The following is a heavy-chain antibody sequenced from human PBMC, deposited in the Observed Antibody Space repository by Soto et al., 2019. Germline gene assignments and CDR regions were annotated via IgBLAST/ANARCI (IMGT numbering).Heavy chain of an antibody. J-gene: IGHJ6*02. CDR3: ARDRGLLWFGETLVPHYYYYGMDV. Sequence: PSETLSLTCTVSGGSISSYYWSWIRQPPGKGLEWIVYIYYSGSTNYNPSLKSRVTISVDTSKNQFSLKLSSVTAADTAVYYCARDRGLLWFGETLVPHYYYYGMDVWGQGTTVTVS. CDR1: GGSISSYY. CDR2: IYYSGST. D-gene: IGHD3-10*01. V-gene: IGHV4-59*01.